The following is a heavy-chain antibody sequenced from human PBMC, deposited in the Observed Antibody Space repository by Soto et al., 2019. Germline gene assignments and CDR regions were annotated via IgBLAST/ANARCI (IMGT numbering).Heavy chain of an antibody. D-gene: IGHD3-22*01. J-gene: IGHJ6*02. CDR1: GFTFSSYA. CDR3: AKVRDSSGYLEGANYYYYGMDV. V-gene: IGHV3-23*01. CDR2: ISGSGGST. Sequence: GGSLRLSCAASGFTFSSYAMSWVRQAPGKGLEWVSAISGSGGSTYYADSVKGRFTISRDNSKNTLYLQMNSLRAEDTAVYYCAKVRDSSGYLEGANYYYYGMDVWGQGTTVTVSS.